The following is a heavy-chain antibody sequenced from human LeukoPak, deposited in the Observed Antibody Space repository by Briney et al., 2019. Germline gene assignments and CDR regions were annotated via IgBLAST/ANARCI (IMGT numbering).Heavy chain of an antibody. CDR3: ALGIAGAFDY. J-gene: IGHJ4*02. CDR2: IYYSGST. Sequence: SETLSLTCTVSGGSISSSSYYWGWIRQPPGKGLEWIGSIYYSGSTYYNPSLKSRVTISVDTSKNQFSLKLSSVTAADTAVYYCALGIAGAFDYWGQGTPVTVSS. V-gene: IGHV4-39*01. CDR1: GGSISSSSYY. D-gene: IGHD1-26*01.